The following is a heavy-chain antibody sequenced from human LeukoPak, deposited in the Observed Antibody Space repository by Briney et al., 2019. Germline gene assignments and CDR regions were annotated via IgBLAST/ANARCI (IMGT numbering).Heavy chain of an antibody. CDR3: TKTGDSGWFNDY. Sequence: QPGGSLRLSCAASGFTFSNYAISWVRQAPGKGLEWVSAISDSGAGTYYADSVKGRFTISRDNSKNTVYVQMNSLRAEDTAVYYCTKTGDSGWFNDYWGQGTLVTVSS. CDR1: GFTFSNYA. CDR2: ISDSGAGT. V-gene: IGHV3-23*01. D-gene: IGHD6-19*01. J-gene: IGHJ4*02.